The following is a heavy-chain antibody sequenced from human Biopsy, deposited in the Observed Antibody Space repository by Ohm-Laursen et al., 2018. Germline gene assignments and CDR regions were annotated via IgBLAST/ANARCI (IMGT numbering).Heavy chain of an antibody. CDR2: INPGGNST. J-gene: IGHJ4*02. V-gene: IGHV1-46*01. CDR3: VLASFDY. CDR1: RYTFTTYY. Sequence: ASVKVSCKASRYTFTTYYIHWVRQAPGQGLEWMGIINPGGNSTAYTQNFQGRVTMIWDTSTTTVYMELSSLRSEDTAVYYCVLASFDYWGQGTLVTVPS.